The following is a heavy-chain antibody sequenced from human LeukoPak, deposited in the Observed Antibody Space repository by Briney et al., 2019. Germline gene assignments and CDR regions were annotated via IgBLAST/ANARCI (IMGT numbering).Heavy chain of an antibody. CDR2: ITWNRGNI. Sequence: GRSLRLSCAVSGFSFDDYAMHWVRQAPGKGLEWVSGITWNRGNIRYAASVKGRLTISRDTAKNPLYLQMNSLREEDMALYYCAKTSTSYCTGDCLPGYFDLWGRGTLVTVSS. V-gene: IGHV3-9*03. CDR3: AKTSTSYCTGDCLPGYFDL. CDR1: GFSFDDYA. D-gene: IGHD2-21*02. J-gene: IGHJ2*01.